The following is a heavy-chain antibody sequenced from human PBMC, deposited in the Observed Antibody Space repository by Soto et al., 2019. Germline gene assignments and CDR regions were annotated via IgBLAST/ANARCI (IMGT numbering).Heavy chain of an antibody. V-gene: IGHV3-15*01. Sequence: PGGSLRLSCATSGFTFSNAWMSWVRQAPGKGLEWVGRIKSKTDGGTTDYAAPVEGRFTISRDDSKNTLYLQMNSLRVDDTAVYYCVRDGPHITIFGYGDYWGQGNLVTVSS. CDR2: IKSKTDGGTT. CDR3: VRDGPHITIFGYGDY. CDR1: GFTFSNAW. J-gene: IGHJ4*02. D-gene: IGHD3-3*01.